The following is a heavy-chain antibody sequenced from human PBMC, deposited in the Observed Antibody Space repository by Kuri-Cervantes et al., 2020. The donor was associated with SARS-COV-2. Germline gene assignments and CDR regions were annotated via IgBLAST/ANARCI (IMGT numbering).Heavy chain of an antibody. Sequence: SETLSLTCAVHGGSFSGYYWRWIRQPPGKGLEWIGEINHSGSTNYNPSLKSRVTISVDTSKNQFSLKLSSVTAADTAVYYCARVDGDYVDWYFDLWGRGTLVTVSS. CDR2: INHSGST. J-gene: IGHJ2*01. CDR3: ARVDGDYVDWYFDL. CDR1: GGSFSGYY. V-gene: IGHV4-34*01. D-gene: IGHD4-17*01.